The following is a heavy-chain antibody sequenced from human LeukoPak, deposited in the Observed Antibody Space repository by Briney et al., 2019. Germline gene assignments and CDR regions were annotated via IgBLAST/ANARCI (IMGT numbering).Heavy chain of an antibody. V-gene: IGHV4-31*03. J-gene: IGHJ3*02. CDR1: DGSINSGDHY. D-gene: IGHD6-13*01. CDR2: IYYSGST. CDR3: VSRQQLVQGAFDI. Sequence: PSETLSLTCTVSDGSINSGDHYWSWIRQHPGKGLEWMGYIYYSGSTYYNPSLKSRVTISVDTSKNQFSLKLSSVTAADTAVYYCVSRQQLVQGAFDIWGQGTMVTVSS.